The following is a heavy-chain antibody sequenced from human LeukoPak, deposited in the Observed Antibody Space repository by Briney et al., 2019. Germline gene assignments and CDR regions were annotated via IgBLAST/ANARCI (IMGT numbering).Heavy chain of an antibody. V-gene: IGHV3-7*02. CDR3: ARIAMAGIGDGFDI. D-gene: IGHD6-19*01. CDR2: IKQDGSEK. CDR1: GFTFSSYW. J-gene: IGHJ3*02. Sequence: GGSLRLSCAASGFTFSSYWMSWVRQAPGKGLEWVANIKQDGSEKYYVDSVKGRFTISRDNAKNSLYLQMNSLRAEDTAVYYCARIAMAGIGDGFDIWGQGTMVTVSS.